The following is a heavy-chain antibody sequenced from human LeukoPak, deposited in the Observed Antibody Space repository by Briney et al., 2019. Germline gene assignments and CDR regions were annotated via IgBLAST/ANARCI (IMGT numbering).Heavy chain of an antibody. CDR1: GFTFSLYW. CDR2: IKQDGSEK. J-gene: IGHJ4*02. V-gene: IGHV3-7*05. CDR3: VSTATFDH. Sequence: PGGSLRLSCAASGFTFSLYWMSWVRQAPGKGLEWVANIKQDGSEKYYVDSVKGRLTISRDNARNSLYLQMNSLRAEDTAVYYCVSTATFDHWGQGTLVTVSS. D-gene: IGHD5/OR15-5a*01.